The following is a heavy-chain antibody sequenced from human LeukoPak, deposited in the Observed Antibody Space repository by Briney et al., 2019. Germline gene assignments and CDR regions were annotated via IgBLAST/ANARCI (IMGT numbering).Heavy chain of an antibody. D-gene: IGHD5-18*01. CDR2: MNPNSGNT. J-gene: IGHJ6*03. Sequence: ASVKVSCKASGYTFISYDINWVRQATGQGLEWMGWMNPNSGNTGYAQKFQGRVTITRNTSISTAYMELSSLRSEDTAVYYCARRGYSYGQVYYYYYMDVWAKGPRSPSP. CDR1: GYTFISYD. V-gene: IGHV1-8*03. CDR3: ARRGYSYGQVYYYYYMDV.